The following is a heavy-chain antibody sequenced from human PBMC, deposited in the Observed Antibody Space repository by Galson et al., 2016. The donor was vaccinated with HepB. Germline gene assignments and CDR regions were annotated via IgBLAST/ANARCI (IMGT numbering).Heavy chain of an antibody. CDR2: ITYDGSND. V-gene: IGHV3-30*18. CDR3: AKWGDCGGDCYPGFFDL. J-gene: IGHJ2*01. CDR1: GFTFSASG. D-gene: IGHD2-21*01. Sequence: SLRLSCAASGFTFSASGMHWVRQAPGKGLEWVAAITYDGSNDYYADPVKGRFTISRDNSKNTLYLQMNSLRTEDTAVYYCAKWGDCGGDCYPGFFDLWGRGTPATVSS.